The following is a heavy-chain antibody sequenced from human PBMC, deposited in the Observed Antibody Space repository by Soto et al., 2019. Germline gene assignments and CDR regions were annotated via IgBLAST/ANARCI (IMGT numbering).Heavy chain of an antibody. D-gene: IGHD2-8*01. CDR2: ISGYNGDT. Sequence: ASVKVSCKASGYTFTRYGISWVRQAPGQGLEWMGWISGYNGDTKYAQKFQGRVTMTVDTSTTTAYMELRSLTSEDRAVYYCAKNGQPPYYYYGMDVWGQGTTVTVSS. J-gene: IGHJ6*02. CDR1: GYTFTRYG. CDR3: AKNGQPPYYYYGMDV. V-gene: IGHV1-18*01.